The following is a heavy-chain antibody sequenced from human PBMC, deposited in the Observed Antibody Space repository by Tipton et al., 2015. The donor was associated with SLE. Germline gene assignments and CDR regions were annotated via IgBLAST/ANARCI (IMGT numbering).Heavy chain of an antibody. CDR3: ARVGITGTTWDWYFDL. CDR2: INRSGST. D-gene: IGHD1-7*01. V-gene: IGHV4-34*01. Sequence: TLSLTCAVYGGSFSGYYWSWIRQPPGKGLEWIGEINRSGSTNYNPSLKSRVTISVDTSKNQFSLKLSSVTAADTAVYYCARVGITGTTWDWYFDLWGRGTLVTVSS. J-gene: IGHJ2*01. CDR1: GGSFSGYY.